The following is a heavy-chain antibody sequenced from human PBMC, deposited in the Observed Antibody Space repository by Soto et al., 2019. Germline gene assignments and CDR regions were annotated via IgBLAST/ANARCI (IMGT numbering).Heavy chain of an antibody. Sequence: QVQLQQWGAGLLKPSETLSLTCAVYGGSSSGYYWSWIRQPPGKGLEWIGEINHSGSTNYNPSLKSRVTISVDTSKNQFSLKLSSVTAADTAVYYCAREYRWFGELLRKYYGMDVWGQGTTVTVSS. D-gene: IGHD3-10*01. CDR3: AREYRWFGELLRKYYGMDV. CDR2: INHSGST. J-gene: IGHJ6*02. V-gene: IGHV4-34*01. CDR1: GGSSSGYY.